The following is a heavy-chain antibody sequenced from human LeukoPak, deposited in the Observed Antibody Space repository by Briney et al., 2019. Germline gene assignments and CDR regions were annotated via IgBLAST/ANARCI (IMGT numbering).Heavy chain of an antibody. CDR2: IIPIFGTA. D-gene: IGHD3-22*01. CDR3: ARDGDDSSGYSAEYFQH. V-gene: IGHV1-69*05. Sequence: SVKVSCKASGGTFSSYAISWVRQAPGQGLEWMGGIIPIFGTANYAQKFQGRVTITTDESTSTAYMELSSLRSEDTAVYYCARDGDDSSGYSAEYFQHWGQGTLVTVSA. CDR1: GGTFSSYA. J-gene: IGHJ1*01.